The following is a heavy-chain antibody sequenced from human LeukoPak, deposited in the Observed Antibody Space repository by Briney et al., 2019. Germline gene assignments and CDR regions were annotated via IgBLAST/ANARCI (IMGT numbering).Heavy chain of an antibody. J-gene: IGHJ5*02. Sequence: SETLSLTCTVSGGSISSYYWSWLRQPPGKGLEGIGYIYYSGSTNYNPSLKSRVTISVDTSKNQFSLTLSSVTAADTAVYYFARGAHYYDPLTNWFGPWGQGTLVTVSS. CDR3: ARGAHYYDPLTNWFGP. D-gene: IGHD3-22*01. V-gene: IGHV4-59*01. CDR2: IYYSGST. CDR1: GGSISSYY.